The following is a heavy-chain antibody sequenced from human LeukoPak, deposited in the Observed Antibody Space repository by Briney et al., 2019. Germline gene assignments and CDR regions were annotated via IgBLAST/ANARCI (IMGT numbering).Heavy chain of an antibody. D-gene: IGHD1-26*01. CDR1: GASISGGGFF. Sequence: SETLSLTCNVSGASISGGGFFWGWIRQPPGKGLEWIGTIYYGGSTYYNPSLRSRVTMSADTSKNLFSLKLRSVTAADTAVYYCARRENWFDSWGQGTPVTVSS. J-gene: IGHJ5*01. V-gene: IGHV4-39*02. CDR2: IYYGGST. CDR3: ARRENWFDS.